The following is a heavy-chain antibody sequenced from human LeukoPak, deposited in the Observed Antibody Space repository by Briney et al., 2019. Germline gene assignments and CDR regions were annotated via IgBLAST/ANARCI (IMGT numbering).Heavy chain of an antibody. CDR2: INPNSGGT. V-gene: IGHV1-2*02. Sequence: GASVKVSCKASGYTFTGYYMHWVRQAPGQGLEWMGWINPNSGGTNYAQKFQGRVTMTRDTSISTAYMELSRLRSDDTAVYYCARDYCSGGSCYGGFDYWGQGTLVTVSS. CDR1: GYTFTGYY. CDR3: ARDYCSGGSCYGGFDY. D-gene: IGHD2-15*01. J-gene: IGHJ4*02.